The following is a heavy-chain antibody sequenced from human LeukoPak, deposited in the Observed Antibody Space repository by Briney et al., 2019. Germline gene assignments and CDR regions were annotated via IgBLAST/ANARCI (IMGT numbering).Heavy chain of an antibody. CDR1: GHTFSSYA. V-gene: IGHV3-23*01. D-gene: IGHD2-15*01. Sequence: GGSLSLFCAASGHTFSSYAMNWVRQAPGKGLEWVSVISGNGGSTYYADSVRGRFTISRDNSKSTLYLQMNSLRAEDTALYYCTGSYYYEYFQHWGQGTLVTVSS. CDR2: ISGNGGST. J-gene: IGHJ1*01. CDR3: TGSYYYEYFQH.